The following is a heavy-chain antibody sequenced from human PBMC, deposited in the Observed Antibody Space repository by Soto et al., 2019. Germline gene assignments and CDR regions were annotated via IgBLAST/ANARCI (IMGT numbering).Heavy chain of an antibody. CDR1: GFTFSLYA. CDR3: VRARATDSRPDY. D-gene: IGHD3-22*01. J-gene: IGHJ4*02. V-gene: IGHV3-21*01. CDR2: VSSGSSYI. Sequence: PGGSLRLSCAASGFTFSLYAMSWVRQAPGKGLEWVSSVSSGSSYIYSADSLKGRFTISRDDAKNSLYLQMNSLRADDTAIYYCVRARATDSRPDYWGQGSLVTVSS.